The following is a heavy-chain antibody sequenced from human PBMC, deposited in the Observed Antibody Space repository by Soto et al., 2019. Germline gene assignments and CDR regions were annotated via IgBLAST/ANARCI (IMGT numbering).Heavy chain of an antibody. CDR3: ATPPPTMESTIYYYYGMAV. CDR2: ISGSGGST. CDR1: GFTFSNYA. D-gene: IGHD1-26*01. J-gene: IGHJ6*02. V-gene: IGHV3-23*01. Sequence: GGPLRLSSAASGFTFSNYAMTWVRQAPGKGLEWGSAISGSGGSTYYADSVKGRFTISRDTSKNTPDLQMDTLRPEDTSAYYYATPPPTMESTIYYYYGMAVWGQGTTVTVS.